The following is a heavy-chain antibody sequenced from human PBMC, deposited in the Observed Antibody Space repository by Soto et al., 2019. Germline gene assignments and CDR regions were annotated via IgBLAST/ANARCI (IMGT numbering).Heavy chain of an antibody. Sequence: GGSLRLSCVASGFRFSDHSMTWVRQSPGKGLQWIAYISSSSDNIYYAESVRGRFTVSRDNAKNALFLEMNSLRDDDTATYYCARLPKGSLVTAWGQGTRVTVYS. CDR3: ARLPKGSLVTA. V-gene: IGHV3-48*02. D-gene: IGHD2-21*02. CDR1: GFRFSDHS. J-gene: IGHJ4*02. CDR2: ISSSSDNI.